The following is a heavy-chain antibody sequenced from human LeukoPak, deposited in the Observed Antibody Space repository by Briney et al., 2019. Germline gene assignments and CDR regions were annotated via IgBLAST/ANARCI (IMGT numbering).Heavy chain of an antibody. J-gene: IGHJ4*02. V-gene: IGHV5-51*01. D-gene: IGHD6-6*01. CDR3: ARHLYSSSSPRDY. Sequence: RGESLKISCKGSGYTFTNYWIGWVRQIPGKGLEWMGLRNPADSDTRYSPSFQGQVTISVDKSVSTAYLEWDSLKASDTAMYYCARHLYSSSSPRDYWGQGTLVTVSS. CDR2: RNPADSDT. CDR1: GYTFTNYW.